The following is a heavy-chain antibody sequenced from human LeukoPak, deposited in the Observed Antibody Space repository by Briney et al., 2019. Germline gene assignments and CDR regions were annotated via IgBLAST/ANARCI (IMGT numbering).Heavy chain of an antibody. D-gene: IGHD1-26*01. V-gene: IGHV3-23*01. CDR2: ISGFGGGST. CDR3: AKPKVGAKYYYGMDV. CDR1: GFTFSSYA. Sequence: GGSLRLSCAASGFTFSSYAMSWVRQAPGKGLEWVSAISGFGGGSTYYADSVKGRFTISRDNSKNTVYLQMNSLRAEDMAVYYCAKPKVGAKYYYGMDVWGQGTTVTVSS. J-gene: IGHJ6*02.